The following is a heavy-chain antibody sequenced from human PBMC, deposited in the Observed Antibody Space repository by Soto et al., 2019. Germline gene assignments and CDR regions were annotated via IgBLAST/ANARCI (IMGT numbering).Heavy chain of an antibody. J-gene: IGHJ4*02. V-gene: IGHV1-46*01. CDR3: ARDSGNYAVFDY. CDR2: INPSGGST. Sequence: ASVKVSCKASGYTFTSYYMHWVRQAPGQGLEWMGRINPSGGSTSYAQKFQGRVTMTRDTSTSTVYMELSSLRSEDTAVYYCARDSGNYAVFDYWGQGTLVTVSS. CDR1: GYTFTSYY. D-gene: IGHD4-4*01.